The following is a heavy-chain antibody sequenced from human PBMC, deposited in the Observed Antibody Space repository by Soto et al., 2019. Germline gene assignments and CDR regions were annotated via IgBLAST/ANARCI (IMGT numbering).Heavy chain of an antibody. Sequence: SETLSLTCIASDGSISNFYWSWIRHPPGKGLEWIGYISSSGNTNYNPSLKSRVSISVDTSKNQFSLNLTSVTAADTAVYYCARAPMVLTRSYFDSWGQGTPVTVSS. J-gene: IGHJ4*02. CDR3: ARAPMVLTRSYFDS. D-gene: IGHD3-22*01. CDR1: DGSISNFY. V-gene: IGHV4-59*01. CDR2: ISSSGNT.